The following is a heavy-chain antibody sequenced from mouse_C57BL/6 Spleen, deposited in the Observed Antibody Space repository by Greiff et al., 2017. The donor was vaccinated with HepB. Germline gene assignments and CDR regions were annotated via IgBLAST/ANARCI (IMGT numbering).Heavy chain of an antibody. CDR1: GFSLTSYG. D-gene: IGHD4-1*01. V-gene: IGHV2-2*01. CDR2: IWSGGST. Sequence: VQGVESGPGLVQPSQSLSITCTVSGFSLTSYGVHWVRQSPGKGLEWLGVIWSGGSTDYNAAFISRLSISKDNSKSQVFFKMNSLQADDTAIYYCARNPWDFRYAMDYWGQGTSVTVSS. J-gene: IGHJ4*01. CDR3: ARNPWDFRYAMDY.